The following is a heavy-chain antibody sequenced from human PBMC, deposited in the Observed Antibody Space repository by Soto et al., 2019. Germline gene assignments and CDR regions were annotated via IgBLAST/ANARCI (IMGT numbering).Heavy chain of an antibody. Sequence: ASVKVSCKASGYTFTGYYMHWVRQAPGQGLEWMGWINPNSGGTNYAQKFQGWVTMTRDTSISTAYMELSRLRSDDTAVYYCARDLSAMVRGVIYHYYYYGMDVWGQGTTVTVSS. D-gene: IGHD3-10*01. J-gene: IGHJ6*02. CDR1: GYTFTGYY. CDR2: INPNSGGT. CDR3: ARDLSAMVRGVIYHYYYYGMDV. V-gene: IGHV1-2*04.